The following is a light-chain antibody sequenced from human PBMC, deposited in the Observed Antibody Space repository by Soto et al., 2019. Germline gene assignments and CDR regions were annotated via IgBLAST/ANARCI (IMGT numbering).Light chain of an antibody. Sequence: QSVLTQPPSVSGAPGQRVTMSCAGGTSNIGAGYGAHWYQQLPGTAPKLLIYGNTNRPSGVPDRFSGSRSGTSASLAITGLQAEDEADYYCQSFDNSLSGWVFGGGTKLTVL. CDR3: QSFDNSLSGWV. V-gene: IGLV1-40*01. J-gene: IGLJ2*01. CDR1: TSNIGAGYG. CDR2: GNT.